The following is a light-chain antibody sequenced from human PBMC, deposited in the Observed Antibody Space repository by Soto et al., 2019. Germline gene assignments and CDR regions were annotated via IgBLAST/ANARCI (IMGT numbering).Light chain of an antibody. CDR2: DVT. J-gene: IGLJ3*02. Sequence: QSALTQPRSVSGSPGQSVTISCTGTSSDVGAYHYVSWYQQFPGKAPKLMIYDVTKRPSGVPDRFSGFRSGNTASLTISGLQTEDEADYYCSSYAGSFTLVFGGGTKLTVL. CDR1: SSDVGAYHY. CDR3: SSYAGSFTLV. V-gene: IGLV2-11*01.